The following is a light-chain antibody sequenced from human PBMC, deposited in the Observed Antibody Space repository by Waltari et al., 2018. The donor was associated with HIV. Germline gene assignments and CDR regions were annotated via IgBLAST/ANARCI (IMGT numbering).Light chain of an antibody. CDR1: QSVLSSSNKKNF. Sequence: DIVMTQSPDSLAVSLRRRDTINCKSSQSVLSSSNKKNFLAWYQQKPGQSPKRLICWASTRESGVPDRFSGSGSGTDFTLTISSLEAEDVAVYYCQQYYDTPPTFGQGTKVEIK. J-gene: IGKJ1*01. CDR2: WAS. V-gene: IGKV4-1*01. CDR3: QQYYDTPPT.